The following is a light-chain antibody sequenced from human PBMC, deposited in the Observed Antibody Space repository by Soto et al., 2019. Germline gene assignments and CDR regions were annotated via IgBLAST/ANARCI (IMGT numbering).Light chain of an antibody. CDR3: QQYYSTPPVT. CDR1: QSVLYSSNNNNY. CDR2: WAS. Sequence: DIVMTQSPDSLAVSLGERATINCKSSQSVLYSSNNNNYLAWYQQKPGQPPKLLIYWASTRDSGVPDRFSGSGSGTAFTLTISSLQAEDVAVYYCQQYYSTPPVTFGGGTKVDIK. J-gene: IGKJ4*01. V-gene: IGKV4-1*01.